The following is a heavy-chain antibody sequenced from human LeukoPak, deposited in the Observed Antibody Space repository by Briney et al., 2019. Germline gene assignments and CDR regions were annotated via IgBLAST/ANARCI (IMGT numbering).Heavy chain of an antibody. CDR2: IYHSGST. CDR1: GYSISSGYY. D-gene: IGHD4/OR15-4a*01. V-gene: IGHV4-38-2*02. Sequence: SETLSLTCTVSGYSISSGYYWGWIRQPPGKWLEWIGSIYHSGSTYYNPSLKSRVTISVDTSKNQFSLKLSSVTAADTAMYYCARGRRIVVLPGRGYFDLWGRGTLVTVSS. CDR3: ARGRRIVVLPGRGYFDL. J-gene: IGHJ2*01.